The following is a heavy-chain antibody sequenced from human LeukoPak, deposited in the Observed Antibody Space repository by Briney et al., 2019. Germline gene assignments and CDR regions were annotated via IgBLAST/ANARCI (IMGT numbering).Heavy chain of an antibody. Sequence: GGSLRLSCAASGFTFSSHAMHWVRQAPGKGLEWVAVISYDGSNKYYADSVKGRFTISRDNSKNTLYLQMNSLRAEDTAVYYCARDASVRVVVAATRGGFDPWGQGTLVTVSS. D-gene: IGHD2-15*01. CDR1: GFTFSSHA. CDR2: ISYDGSNK. J-gene: IGHJ5*02. V-gene: IGHV3-30-3*01. CDR3: ARDASVRVVVAATRGGFDP.